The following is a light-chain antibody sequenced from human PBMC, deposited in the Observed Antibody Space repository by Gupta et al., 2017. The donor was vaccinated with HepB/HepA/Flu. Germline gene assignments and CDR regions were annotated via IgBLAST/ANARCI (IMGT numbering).Light chain of an antibody. J-gene: IGKJ4*01. CDR3: MQARQTPLT. CDR1: QSQLHSNGYDY. Sequence: EIVMDPAPFSLPVTPGEPAHISCRSSQSQLHSNGYDYLDWYLQKPGQSPQLLIYLGSNRASGVPDRFSGSGSGTEFTLKISRVEAEDVGVYYCMQARQTPLTFGGGTKVEIK. CDR2: LGS. V-gene: IGKV2-28*01.